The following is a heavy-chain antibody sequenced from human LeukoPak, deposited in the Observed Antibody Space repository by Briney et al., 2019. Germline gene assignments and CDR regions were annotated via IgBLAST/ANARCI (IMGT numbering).Heavy chain of an antibody. CDR3: ASGDGSGWTLDK. CDR2: IFSGGST. J-gene: IGHJ4*02. Sequence: PGGSLRLSCAVSGFTVSSNFMSWVRQAPGKGLQSVSIIFSGGSTDYADSVRGRFSISRDSSQNTVSLQMNSLRVEDTAVYYCASGDGSGWTLDKWGQGTLVTVSS. V-gene: IGHV3-53*01. D-gene: IGHD6-19*01. CDR1: GFTVSSNF.